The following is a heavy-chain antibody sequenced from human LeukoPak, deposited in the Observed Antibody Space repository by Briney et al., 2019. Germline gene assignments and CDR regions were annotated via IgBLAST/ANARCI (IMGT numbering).Heavy chain of an antibody. D-gene: IGHD1-26*01. J-gene: IGHJ4*02. CDR1: GFTVSSNY. CDR3: ARDGGDSGSYYNY. Sequence: PGGSLRLSCAASGFTVSSNYMSWVRQAPGKGLEWVSVIYSGGSTYYADSVKGSFTISRDNSKNTLYLQMNSLRAEDTAVYYCARDGGDSGSYYNYWGQGTLVTVSS. CDR2: IYSGGST. V-gene: IGHV3-66*01.